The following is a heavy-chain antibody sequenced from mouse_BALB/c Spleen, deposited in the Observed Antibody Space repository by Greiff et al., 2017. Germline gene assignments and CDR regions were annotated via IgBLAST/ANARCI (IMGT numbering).Heavy chain of an antibody. CDR2: ISSGSSTI. Sequence: EVQLQESGGGLVQPGGSRKISCAASGFTFSSFGMHWVRQAPEKGLEWVAYISSGSSTIYYADTVKGRFTIARDNPKNTLFLQMTSLRSEDTAMYDCARNGNYDFDYWGQGTTLTVSS. J-gene: IGHJ2*01. V-gene: IGHV5-17*02. CDR3: ARNGNYDFDY. D-gene: IGHD2-1*01. CDR1: GFTFSSFG.